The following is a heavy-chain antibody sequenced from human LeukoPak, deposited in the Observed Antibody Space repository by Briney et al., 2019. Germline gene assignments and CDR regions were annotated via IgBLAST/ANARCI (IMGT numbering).Heavy chain of an antibody. Sequence: GASVKVSCKASGYTFTSYGISWVRQAPGQGLEWMGWISAYNGNTNYAQKLQGRVTMTTDTSTSTAYMELRSLRSEDTAVYYCAREVVGDSHRRGFNWFDPWGQGTLVTVSS. D-gene: IGHD5-12*01. CDR2: ISAYNGNT. V-gene: IGHV1-18*01. J-gene: IGHJ5*02. CDR1: GYTFTSYG. CDR3: AREVVGDSHRRGFNWFDP.